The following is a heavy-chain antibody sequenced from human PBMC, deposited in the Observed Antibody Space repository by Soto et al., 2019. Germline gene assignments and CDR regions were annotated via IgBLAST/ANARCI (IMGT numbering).Heavy chain of an antibody. CDR3: ARLLYKEWLVPEGDY. Sequence: QLQLQESGPGLVKPSETLSLTCTVSGGSISSSSYYWGWIRQPPGKGLEWIGSIYYSGSTYYNPSLKSRVTISVDTSKNQFSLKLSSVTAADTAVYYCARLLYKEWLVPEGDYWGQGTLVTVSS. CDR2: IYYSGST. V-gene: IGHV4-39*01. CDR1: GGSISSSSYY. D-gene: IGHD6-19*01. J-gene: IGHJ4*02.